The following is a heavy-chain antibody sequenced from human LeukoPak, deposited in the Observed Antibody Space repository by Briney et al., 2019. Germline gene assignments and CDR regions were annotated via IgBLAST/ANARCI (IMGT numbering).Heavy chain of an antibody. V-gene: IGHV3-7*01. CDR3: ARSLSHWELPTNY. CDR1: GFTFTTYW. D-gene: IGHD1-26*01. J-gene: IGHJ4*02. Sequence: GGSLRLSCAASGFTFTTYWMNWVRQAPGKGLEWVANIKQDGTETYYVDSVKGRFTVSRDNAKNSVFLQTNSLRDDDTAVYYCARSLSHWELPTNYWGQGTLVTVSS. CDR2: IKQDGTET.